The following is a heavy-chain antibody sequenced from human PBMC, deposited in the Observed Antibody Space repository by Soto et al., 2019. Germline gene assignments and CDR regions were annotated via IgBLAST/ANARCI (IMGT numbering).Heavy chain of an antibody. Sequence: QLVQSGAEVKKPGSSVNISCKASGGTFSSLGLSWVRQAPGQGLEWMGGIIPIFGTTNYAQNFQGRVTITEDKVTSTAYMELTSLTSEDTAVYYCARATTKDGTWGQGTLVTVSS. CDR1: GGTFSSLG. V-gene: IGHV1-69*06. CDR3: ARATTKDGT. D-gene: IGHD1-26*01. CDR2: IIPIFGTT. J-gene: IGHJ4*02.